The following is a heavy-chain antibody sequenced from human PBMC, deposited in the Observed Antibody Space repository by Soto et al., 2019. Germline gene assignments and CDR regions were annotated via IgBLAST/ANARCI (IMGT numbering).Heavy chain of an antibody. V-gene: IGHV3-7*01. J-gene: IGHJ6*03. CDR1: GFTFSSYW. D-gene: IGHD5-18*01. CDR3: ARFRIRGYGDGFNSSYYMDV. CDR2: IKQDGSEK. Sequence: GGSLRLSCAASGFTFSSYWMSWVRQAPGKGLEWVANIKQDGSEKYYVDSVKGRFTISRDNAKNSLYLQMNSLRAEDTAVYYCARFRIRGYGDGFNSSYYMDVWGKGTTVTVSS.